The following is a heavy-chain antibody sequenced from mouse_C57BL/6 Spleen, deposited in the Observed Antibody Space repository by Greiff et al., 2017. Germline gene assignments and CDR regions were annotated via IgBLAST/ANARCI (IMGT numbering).Heavy chain of an antibody. D-gene: IGHD1-1*01. V-gene: IGHV5-6*01. J-gene: IGHJ4*01. CDR2: ISSGGSYT. CDR3: AREDYYSSSYDYAMDY. Sequence: EVHLVESGGDLVKPGGSLKLSCAASGFTFSSYGMSWVRQTPDKRLEWVATISSGGSYTYYPDSVKGRFTITRDTAKNTLYLQMSRLKSEDTAMYYCAREDYYSSSYDYAMDYWGQGTSVTVSS. CDR1: GFTFSSYG.